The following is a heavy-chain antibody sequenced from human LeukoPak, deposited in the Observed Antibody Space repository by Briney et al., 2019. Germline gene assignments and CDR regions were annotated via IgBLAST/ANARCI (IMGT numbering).Heavy chain of an antibody. Sequence: SGGSLRLSCAASGFTFSSYWMTWVRQAPGKGLEWVANIKQDGSEKYYVDSVKGRFTISRDNAKNSLYLQMNSLRAEDTAVYYCARDGSSWAFDYWGQGTLVTVSS. CDR1: GFTFSSYW. V-gene: IGHV3-7*01. D-gene: IGHD6-13*01. J-gene: IGHJ4*02. CDR3: ARDGSSWAFDY. CDR2: IKQDGSEK.